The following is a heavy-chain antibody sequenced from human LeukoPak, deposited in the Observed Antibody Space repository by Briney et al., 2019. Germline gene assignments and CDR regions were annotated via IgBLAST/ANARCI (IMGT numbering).Heavy chain of an antibody. V-gene: IGHV4-34*01. CDR2: INHSGST. J-gene: IGHJ5*02. CDR3: ARTRGRGTNSGFDP. CDR1: GGSFSGYY. D-gene: IGHD1-14*01. Sequence: SETLSLTCAVYGGSFSGYYWSWIRQPPGKGLEWIGEINHSGSTNYNPSLKSRVTISVDTSKNQFSLKLSSVTAADTAVYYCARTRGRGTNSGFDPWGQGTLVTVSS.